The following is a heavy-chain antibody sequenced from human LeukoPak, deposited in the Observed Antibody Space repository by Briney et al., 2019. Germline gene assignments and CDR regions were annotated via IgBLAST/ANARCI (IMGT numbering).Heavy chain of an antibody. V-gene: IGHV3-7*01. Sequence: GGSLRLSCAASGFTFSTYWMSWFRQAPGKGLERVANIKPDGSEKQYVDSVKGRFTVSRDNAKSSLYLEMNSLRAEDTAVYYCARSGKSYAFDNWGQGTLVTVPS. CDR1: GFTFSTYW. J-gene: IGHJ4*02. CDR2: IKPDGSEK. CDR3: ARSGKSYAFDN. D-gene: IGHD3-16*01.